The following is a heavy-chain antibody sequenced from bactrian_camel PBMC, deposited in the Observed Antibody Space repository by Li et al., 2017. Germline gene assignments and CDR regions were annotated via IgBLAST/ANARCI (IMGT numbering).Heavy chain of an antibody. V-gene: IGHV3S1*01. CDR1: GWTFSRYW. CDR3: AVDRPIWLVAPIVTFRKIQNCGDTDDLY. J-gene: IGHJ4*01. D-gene: IGHD7*01. CDR2: IQIDGSST. Sequence: QVQLVESGGGLVQPGGSLRLSCAYSGWTFSRYWMYWVRQAPGKGLEWVSYIQIDGSSTSYADSVKGRFTISRDNAKTTVYLQMNSLKPEDTALYYCAVDRPIWLVAPIVTFRKIQNCGDTDDLYWGQGTQVTVS.